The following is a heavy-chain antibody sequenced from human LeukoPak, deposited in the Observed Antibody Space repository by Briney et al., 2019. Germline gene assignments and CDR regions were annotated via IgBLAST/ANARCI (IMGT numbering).Heavy chain of an antibody. CDR1: GGTFSSYA. Sequence: SVKVSCKASGGTFSSYAISWVRQAPGQGLEWMGGIIPIFGTANYAQKFQGRVTITTDESTSTAYMELSSLRSEDTAVYYCARDLEGAPPERGWFDPWGQGTLVTVSS. CDR3: ARDLEGAPPERGWFDP. V-gene: IGHV1-69*05. J-gene: IGHJ5*02. CDR2: IIPIFGTA. D-gene: IGHD1-26*01.